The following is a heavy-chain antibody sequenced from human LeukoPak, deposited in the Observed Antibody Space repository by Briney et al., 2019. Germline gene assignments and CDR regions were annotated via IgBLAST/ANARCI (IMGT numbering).Heavy chain of an antibody. D-gene: IGHD3-3*01. CDR3: AVPVLTIFGVVTNYYYYYGMDV. CDR1: GGTFSSYA. CDR2: IIPIFGTA. V-gene: IGHV1-69*13. J-gene: IGHJ6*02. Sequence: SVKVSCKASGGTFSSYAISWVRQAPGQGLEWMGGIIPIFGTANYAQKFQGRVTITADESTSTAYMELSSLRSEDTAVYYCAVPVLTIFGVVTNYYYYYGMDVWGQGTTVTVSS.